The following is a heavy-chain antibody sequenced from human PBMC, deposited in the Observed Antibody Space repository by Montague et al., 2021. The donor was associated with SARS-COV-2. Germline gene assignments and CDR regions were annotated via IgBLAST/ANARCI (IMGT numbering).Heavy chain of an antibody. D-gene: IGHD3-22*01. Sequence: SETLSLTCTVAGGSSSSSTYDWGGIRQPPGKGLEWIARMYYSGSTYFNPSLKSRVAISIDTSKNQFSLKLSSVTAADTAVYYCARRPYYYDSSGQFDPWGQGVLVTVSS. CDR3: ARRPYYYDSSGQFDP. J-gene: IGHJ5*02. CDR2: MYYSGST. CDR1: GGSSSSSTYD. V-gene: IGHV4-39*07.